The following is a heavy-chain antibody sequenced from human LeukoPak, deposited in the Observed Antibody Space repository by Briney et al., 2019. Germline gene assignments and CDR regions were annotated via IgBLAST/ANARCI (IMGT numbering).Heavy chain of an antibody. CDR2: IEKDGSEK. Sequence: QSGGSLRLSCAGTGLFFSDVWENWFRQAPGKGLEWVANIEKDGSEKNYVDSVKGRFTISRDNAKNSLHLEMNSLRGEDTAVYYCAAGYGWLTDFWGQGTLVTVSS. V-gene: IGHV3-7*01. CDR3: AAGYGWLTDF. D-gene: IGHD2-8*02. J-gene: IGHJ4*02. CDR1: GLFFSDVW.